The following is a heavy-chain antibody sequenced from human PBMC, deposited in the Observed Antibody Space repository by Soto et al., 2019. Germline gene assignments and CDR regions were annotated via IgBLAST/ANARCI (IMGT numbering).Heavy chain of an antibody. CDR1: GFTFSSYA. D-gene: IGHD6-19*01. Sequence: EVQLLESGGGLVQPGGSLRLSCAASGFTFSSYAMSWVRQAPGKGLEWVSAISGSGASTYYANSVKGRFTISRDNSKNTLYLHMTSLRAEDTGVYDCANVLGSSGWGSWYFALWGRGTLVTVSS. CDR3: ANVLGSSGWGSWYFAL. J-gene: IGHJ2*01. V-gene: IGHV3-23*01. CDR2: ISGSGAST.